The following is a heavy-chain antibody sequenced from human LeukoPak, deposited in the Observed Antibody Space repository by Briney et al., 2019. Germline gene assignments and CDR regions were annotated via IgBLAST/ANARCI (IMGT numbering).Heavy chain of an antibody. CDR1: GYSFTAFY. D-gene: IGHD3-10*01. Sequence: ASVKVSCKASGYSFTAFYIHWVRQAPGQGLEWIGWIHPRKGDTQYAQKFQDRVTMTRDTSTRTAYMDLSSLGSDDTAVYYCARDGDYGTGSYYRGCYDCWGQGILVTVSS. J-gene: IGHJ4*02. CDR2: IHPRKGDT. CDR3: ARDGDYGTGSYYRGCYDC. V-gene: IGHV1-2*02.